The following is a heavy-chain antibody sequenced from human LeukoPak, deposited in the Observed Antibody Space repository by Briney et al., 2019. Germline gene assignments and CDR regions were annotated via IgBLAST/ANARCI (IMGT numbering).Heavy chain of an antibody. CDR3: ARGEYSSSSIALDP. CDR1: GFTFSSCS. V-gene: IGHV3-21*01. CDR2: ISSSSSYI. J-gene: IGHJ5*02. D-gene: IGHD6-6*01. Sequence: GETLRLSCAASGFTFSSCSMNWVRQAPGKGLEWVSSISSSSSYIYYADSVKGRFTISRDNAKNSLYLQMNSLRAEDTAVYYCARGEYSSSSIALDPWGQGTLVTASS.